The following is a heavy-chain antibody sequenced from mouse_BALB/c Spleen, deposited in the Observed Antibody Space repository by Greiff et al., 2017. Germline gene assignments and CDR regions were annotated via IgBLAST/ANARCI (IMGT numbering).Heavy chain of an antibody. Sequence: EVKLVESGGGLVQPGGSMKLSCVASGFTFSNYWMNWVRQSPEKGLEWVAEIRLKSNNYATHYAESVKGRFTISRDDSKSSVYLQMNNLRAEDTGIYYCTRHGNYYAMDYWGQGTSVTVSS. D-gene: IGHD2-1*01. CDR3: TRHGNYYAMDY. CDR1: GFTFSNYW. V-gene: IGHV6-6*02. CDR2: IRLKSNNYAT. J-gene: IGHJ4*01.